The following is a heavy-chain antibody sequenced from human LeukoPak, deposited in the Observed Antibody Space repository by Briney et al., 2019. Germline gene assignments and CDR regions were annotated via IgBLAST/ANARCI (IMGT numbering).Heavy chain of an antibody. Sequence: SETMSLTCTVSGGSISSYYWSWNRQPPGKGLEWIGYIYYSGSTNYNPSLKSRVTISVDTSKNQFSLKLSSVTAADTAVYYCARDGAAAGNWFDPWGQGTLVTVSS. CDR1: GGSISSYY. J-gene: IGHJ5*02. D-gene: IGHD6-13*01. CDR3: ARDGAAAGNWFDP. V-gene: IGHV4-59*01. CDR2: IYYSGST.